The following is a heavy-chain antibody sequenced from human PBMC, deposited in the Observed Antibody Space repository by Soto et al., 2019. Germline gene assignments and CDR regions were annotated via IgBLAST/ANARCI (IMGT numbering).Heavy chain of an antibody. D-gene: IGHD3-10*01. CDR3: ARGITMVRGVIISYYGMDV. CDR2: IYSGGST. V-gene: IGHV3-53*01. Sequence: GGSLRLSCAASGFTVSSNYMSWVRQAPGKGLEWVSVIYSGGSTYYADSVKGRFTISRDNTKNTLYLQMNSLRAEDTAVYYCARGITMVRGVIISYYGMDVWGQGTTVTVSS. J-gene: IGHJ6*02. CDR1: GFTVSSNY.